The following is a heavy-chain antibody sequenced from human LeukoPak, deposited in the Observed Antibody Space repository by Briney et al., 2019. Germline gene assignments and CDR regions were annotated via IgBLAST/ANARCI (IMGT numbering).Heavy chain of an antibody. V-gene: IGHV3-7*01. CDR3: ARGVDSAIDW. CDR2: INGDGRDK. Sequence: GGSLRLSCAASGFTFSSYWMNWVGQAPGKGLEWVANINGDGRDKYYVGSVRGRFTISRDNADNALYLQMNSLRGDDTALYYCARGVDSAIDWWGQGTLVTVSS. CDR1: GFTFSSYW. J-gene: IGHJ4*02. D-gene: IGHD3-9*01.